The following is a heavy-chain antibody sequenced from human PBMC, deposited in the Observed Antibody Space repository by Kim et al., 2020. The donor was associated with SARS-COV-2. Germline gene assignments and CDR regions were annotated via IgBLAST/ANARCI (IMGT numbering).Heavy chain of an antibody. CDR2: IMPMVATA. CDR3: AKEGSGYCSGGCCPFFDH. Sequence: SVKVSCKASGGTFSTYPINWVRQAPGQGLEWMGGIMPMVATANYAQKFQGRVTITADESTRTVYMELSSLISEDTAVYYCAKEGSGYCSGGCCPFFDHWGQGTLVTVSS. J-gene: IGHJ4*02. V-gene: IGHV1-69*13. CDR1: GGTFSTYP. D-gene: IGHD2-8*02.